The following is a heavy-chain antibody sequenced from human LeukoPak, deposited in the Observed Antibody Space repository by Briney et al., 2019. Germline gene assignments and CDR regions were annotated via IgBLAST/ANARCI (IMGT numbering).Heavy chain of an antibody. CDR2: ISYDGGNK. D-gene: IGHD3-9*01. CDR3: AKGEPFDWLLCY. J-gene: IGHJ4*02. V-gene: IGHV3-30*18. Sequence: GALRLSCAASGFTFSSYGMHWVRQAPGKGLEWVAVISYDGGNKYYADSVKGRVTISRDNSKNTLYLQMNSLRAEDTDVYYCAKGEPFDWLLCYWGQGTLVTVSS. CDR1: GFTFSSYG.